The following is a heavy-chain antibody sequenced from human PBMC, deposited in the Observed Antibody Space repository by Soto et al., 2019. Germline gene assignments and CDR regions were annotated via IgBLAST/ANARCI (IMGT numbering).Heavy chain of an antibody. CDR2: INPSGGST. V-gene: IGHV1-46*01. J-gene: IGHJ6*02. Sequence: ASVKVSCKASGYTFTSYYMHWVRQAPGQGLEWMGIINPSGGSTSYAQKFQGRVTMTRDTSTSTVYMELSSLRSEDTAVYYCARDNSRDGYNFLDYYYYYGMDVWGQGTTVTVSS. D-gene: IGHD5-12*01. CDR1: GYTFTSYY. CDR3: ARDNSRDGYNFLDYYYYYGMDV.